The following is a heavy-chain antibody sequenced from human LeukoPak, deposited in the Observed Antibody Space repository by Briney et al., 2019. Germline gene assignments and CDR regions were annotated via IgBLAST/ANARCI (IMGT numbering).Heavy chain of an antibody. CDR2: NSTSGTNM. CDR3: ARAAMVYSPFDF. V-gene: IGHV3-11*01. J-gene: IGHJ4*02. D-gene: IGHD5-18*01. CDR1: GFTFSDYY. Sequence: PGGSLILSCAASGFTFSDYYMSWIRQAPGRGLEYISYNSTSGTNMYYTDSVKGRFTVSMNNAENSLSLQMNSLRAEDTAVYYCARAAMVYSPFDFWGQGTLVTVSS.